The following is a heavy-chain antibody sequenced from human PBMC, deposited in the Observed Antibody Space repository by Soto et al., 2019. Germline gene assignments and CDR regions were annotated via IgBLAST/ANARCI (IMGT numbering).Heavy chain of an antibody. CDR2: ISYDGSNK. V-gene: IGHV3-30*18. J-gene: IGHJ6*02. CDR3: AKGRDFDWAYGMDV. Sequence: GGSLRLSCAASGFTFSNYGMHWVRQAPGTGLEWVAVISYDGSNKYYADSVKGRFTISRDNSKNTLYLQMNSLRAEDTAVYYCAKGRDFDWAYGMDVWGQGTTVTVSS. CDR1: GFTFSNYG. D-gene: IGHD3-9*01.